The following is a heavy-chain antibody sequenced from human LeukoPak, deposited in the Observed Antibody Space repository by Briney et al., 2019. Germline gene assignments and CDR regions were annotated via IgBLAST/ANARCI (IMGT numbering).Heavy chain of an antibody. J-gene: IGHJ4*02. V-gene: IGHV1-18*04. D-gene: IGHD3-22*01. CDR3: ARVGRYYYDSSEFDY. CDR1: GYTFTGYY. Sequence: ASVKVSCKASGYTFTGYYMHWVRQAPGQGLEWMGWISAYNGNTNYAQKLQGRVTMTTDTSTSTAYMELRSLRSDDTAVYYCARVGRYYYDSSEFDYWGQGTLVTVSS. CDR2: ISAYNGNT.